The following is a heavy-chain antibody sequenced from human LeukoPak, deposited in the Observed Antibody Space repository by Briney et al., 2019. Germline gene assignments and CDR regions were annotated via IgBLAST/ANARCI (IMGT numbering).Heavy chain of an antibody. CDR3: ARGGRPGVVDFYDAFDF. CDR1: GGSFSAYY. J-gene: IGHJ3*01. D-gene: IGHD2-21*01. CDR2: VNQSGST. Sequence: SETLSLTCTVYGGSFSAYYWSWIRQPPGKGLEGIGEVNQSGSTNYSPSLKSRVTISVGTSKNQFSLKRSSVPAADTAVFYCARGGRPGVVDFYDAFDFWGQGTMVTVSS. V-gene: IGHV4-34*01.